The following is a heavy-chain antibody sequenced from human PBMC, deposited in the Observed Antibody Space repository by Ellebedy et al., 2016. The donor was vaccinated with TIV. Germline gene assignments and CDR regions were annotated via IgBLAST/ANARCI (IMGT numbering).Heavy chain of an antibody. D-gene: IGHD3-10*01. V-gene: IGHV6-1*01. CDR3: ASRWFGGGMGV. CDR1: GVSVSTDIG. CDR2: TYYITKWNN. J-gene: IGHJ6*02. Sequence: SQTLSLTCVISGVSVSTDIGWNWIRPSTSRGLEWLGGTYYITKWNNAYAVSLKSRITNNPDTSKTLFSLQLNSVTPEDTAGYYCASRWFGGGMGVWGQGTTVTVSS.